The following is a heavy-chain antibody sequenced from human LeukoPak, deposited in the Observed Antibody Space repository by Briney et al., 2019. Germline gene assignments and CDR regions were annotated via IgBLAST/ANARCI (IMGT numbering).Heavy chain of an antibody. Sequence: GGSLRLSCTASGFTVSKNYMNWVRQAPGKGLEWVSVIYSGGGTYYADSVKDRFTISRDNSNNTLFLQMNSLRVEDSAVYYCTRVFAYSYGDFDNWGQGTLVAVSS. D-gene: IGHD5-18*01. CDR1: GFTVSKNY. CDR2: IYSGGGT. J-gene: IGHJ4*02. CDR3: TRVFAYSYGDFDN. V-gene: IGHV3-66*01.